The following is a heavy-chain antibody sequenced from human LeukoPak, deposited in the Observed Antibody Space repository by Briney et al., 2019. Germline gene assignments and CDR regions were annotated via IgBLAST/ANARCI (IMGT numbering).Heavy chain of an antibody. V-gene: IGHV3-7*01. J-gene: IGHJ4*02. CDR3: ARALRGSHYYDSSGYYDY. Sequence: PGGSLRLSCAASGFTFSSFWMTWVRQAPGKGLEWVANIKQDGSEKSCMDSVKGRFTISRDNAKNSLYLQMNSLRAKDTAVYYCARALRGSHYYDSSGYYDYWGQGTLVTVSS. D-gene: IGHD3-22*01. CDR2: IKQDGSEK. CDR1: GFTFSSFW.